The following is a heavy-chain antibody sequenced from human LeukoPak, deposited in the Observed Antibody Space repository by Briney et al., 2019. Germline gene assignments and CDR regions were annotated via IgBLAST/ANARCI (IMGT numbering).Heavy chain of an antibody. CDR2: INPSGGGT. V-gene: IGHV1-46*01. D-gene: IGHD5-12*01. J-gene: IGHJ4*02. Sequence: ASVKVSCKASGYTFTSYYMHWVRQAPGQGLEWMGIINPSGGGTNYAQTFQGRVTLTRDTSTSTVYMELSSLRSEDTAVYYCARASGTFGGYGRFDYWGQGTRVTVSS. CDR1: GYTFTSYY. CDR3: ARASGTFGGYGRFDY.